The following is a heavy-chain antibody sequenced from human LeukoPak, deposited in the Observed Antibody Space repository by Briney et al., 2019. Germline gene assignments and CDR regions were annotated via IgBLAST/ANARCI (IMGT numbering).Heavy chain of an antibody. CDR2: ISWNSGYK. CDR3: ARDRSGSYYGGFDY. D-gene: IGHD1-26*01. J-gene: IGHJ4*02. V-gene: IGHV3-9*01. CDR1: GFPFDNYA. Sequence: GGSLRLSCAASGFPFDNYAMHWVRQVPGKGLEWVSGISWNSGYKGYADSVKGRFTISRDDAKNSLYLQMNSLRTEDTAVYYCARDRSGSYYGGFDYWGQGTLVTVSS.